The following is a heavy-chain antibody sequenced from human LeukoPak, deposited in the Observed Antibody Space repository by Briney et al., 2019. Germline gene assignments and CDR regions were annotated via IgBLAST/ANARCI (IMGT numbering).Heavy chain of an antibody. CDR3: TREAGVGNWFDP. CDR1: GYTFTDYY. D-gene: IGHD3-3*01. Sequence: ASVKVSCRASGYTFTDYYIHWVRQAPGQGLEWMGWINPDNGGTNYAQKFQGRVTMTRDTSIRTLYMDLSRLRSDDTAVFYCTREAGVGNWFDPRRQGTQVTVSS. CDR2: INPDNGGT. J-gene: IGHJ5*02. V-gene: IGHV1-2*02.